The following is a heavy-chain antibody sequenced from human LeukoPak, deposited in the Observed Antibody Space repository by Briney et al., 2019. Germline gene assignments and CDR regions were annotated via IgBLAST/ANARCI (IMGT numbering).Heavy chain of an antibody. Sequence: GGSLRLSCAASGFTFSSYAMSWVRQAPGKGLERVSGISGGGGTTYSADSVKGRFTISRDNSKNTLFLQMNSLRAEDTAVYYCAKGNTVKYNSGQFDSWGQGTLVTVSS. CDR3: AKGNTVKYNSGQFDS. CDR1: GFTFSSYA. J-gene: IGHJ4*02. V-gene: IGHV3-23*01. CDR2: ISGGGGTT. D-gene: IGHD6-19*01.